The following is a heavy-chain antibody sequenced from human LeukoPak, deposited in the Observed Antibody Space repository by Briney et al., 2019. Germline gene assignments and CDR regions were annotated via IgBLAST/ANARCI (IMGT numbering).Heavy chain of an antibody. Sequence: SETLSLTCAVYGGSFGGYYWSWIRQPPGKGLEWIGEINHSGSTNYNPSLKSRVTISVDTSKNQFSLKLSSVTAADTAVYYCARAGGALFDYWGQGTLVTVSS. CDR2: INHSGST. V-gene: IGHV4-34*01. CDR3: ARAGGALFDY. CDR1: GGSFGGYY. J-gene: IGHJ4*02. D-gene: IGHD3-16*01.